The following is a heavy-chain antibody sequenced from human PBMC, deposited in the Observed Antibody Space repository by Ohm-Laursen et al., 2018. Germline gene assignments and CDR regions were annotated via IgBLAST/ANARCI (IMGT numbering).Heavy chain of an antibody. CDR3: ARLDPTEGGFDS. CDR2: IYYSGKT. J-gene: IGHJ4*02. D-gene: IGHD4-17*01. CDR1: GGSFSGYY. V-gene: IGHV4-59*01. Sequence: TLSLTCAVYGGSFSGYYWSWIRQTPTKELEWIGFIYYSGKTNYNPSLISRVSMSMDTSKNQFSLVLTSVTSADTAVYYCARLDPTEGGFDSWGQGTLVTVSS.